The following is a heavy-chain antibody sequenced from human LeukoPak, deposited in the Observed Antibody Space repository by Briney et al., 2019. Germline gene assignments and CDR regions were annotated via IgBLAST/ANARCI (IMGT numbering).Heavy chain of an antibody. V-gene: IGHV3-23*01. CDR1: GFTFSSYA. CDR3: ARTERKYYYGMDV. Sequence: GGSLRLSCAASGFTFSSYAMSWVRQAPGKGLEWVSAISGSGGSIYYADSVKGRFTISRDNAKNSLYLQMNSLRAEDTAVYYCARTERKYYYGMDVWGQGTTVTVSS. CDR2: ISGSGGSI. J-gene: IGHJ6*02.